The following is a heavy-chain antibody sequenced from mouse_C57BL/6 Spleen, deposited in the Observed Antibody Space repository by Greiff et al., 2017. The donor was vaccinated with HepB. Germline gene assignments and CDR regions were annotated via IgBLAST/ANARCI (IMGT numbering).Heavy chain of an antibody. V-gene: IGHV1-76*01. J-gene: IGHJ3*01. D-gene: IGHD3-2*02. CDR2: IYPGSGNT. CDR3: AGPDSSGSFAY. CDR1: GYTFTDYY. Sequence: QVQLQQSGAELVRPGASVKLSCKASGYTFTDYYINWVKQRPGQGLEWIARIYPGSGNTYYNEKFKGKATLTAEKSSSTAYMQLSSLTSEDSAVYFWAGPDSSGSFAYWGQGTLVTVSA.